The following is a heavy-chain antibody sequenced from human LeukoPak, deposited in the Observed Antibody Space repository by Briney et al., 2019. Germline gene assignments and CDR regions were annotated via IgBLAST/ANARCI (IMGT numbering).Heavy chain of an antibody. CDR3: ASGDVTVTNNFDY. CDR2: MNPNSGYT. CDR1: GYSFTSYD. Sequence: GASVKVSCKASGYSFTSYDINWVRQATGQGLEWMGWMNPNSGYTYSVQKFQGRVTMTRNTSISTAYMELSSLRSEDTAVYYCASGDVTVTNNFDYWGQGTLVTVSS. V-gene: IGHV1-8*01. D-gene: IGHD4-17*01. J-gene: IGHJ4*02.